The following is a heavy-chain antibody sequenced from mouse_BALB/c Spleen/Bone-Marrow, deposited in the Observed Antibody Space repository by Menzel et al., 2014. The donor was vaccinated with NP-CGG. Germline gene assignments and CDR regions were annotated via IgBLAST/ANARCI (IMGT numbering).Heavy chain of an antibody. Sequence: EVKLEESGGGLVKPGGSLKLSCAASGFDFRRYDMYWVRQTPEKRLEWVAYINNGGDNTKYPATVQGRFTISRDTAKNXXXXXXXSLKSXXXXXXXXXRHKNYYAMDYW. D-gene: IGHD3-2*01. CDR1: GFDFRRYD. CDR2: INNGGDNT. J-gene: IGHJ4*01. V-gene: IGHV5-12-1*01. CDR3: XRHKNYYAMDY.